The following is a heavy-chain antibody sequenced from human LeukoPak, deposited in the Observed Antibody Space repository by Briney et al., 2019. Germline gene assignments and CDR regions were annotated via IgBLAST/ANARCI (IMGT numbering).Heavy chain of an antibody. CDR3: ARDKHDAFDI. Sequence: SETLSLTCTVSGCSISGYYWSWIRQPPGKGLEWIGYIYYSGSTNYNPSLKSRVTISVDTSKNQFSLKLSSVTAADTAVYYCARDKHDAFDIWGQGTMVTVSS. V-gene: IGHV4-59*01. CDR1: GCSISGYY. CDR2: IYYSGST. J-gene: IGHJ3*02.